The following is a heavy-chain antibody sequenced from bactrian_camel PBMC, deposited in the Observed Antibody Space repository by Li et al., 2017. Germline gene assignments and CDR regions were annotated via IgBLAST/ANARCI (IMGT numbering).Heavy chain of an antibody. Sequence: HVQLVESGGASVQVGGSLRLSCEVSGYNVRRNCIGWLRQVAGKEREAVARIFTGDGSTYYYDSMKGRLTISINNAENTLYLEMLNLKPEDTATYYCAAASTLSYCVRGSYIYWGHGTQVTVS. J-gene: IGHJ4*01. CDR1: GYNVRRNC. CDR2: IFTGDGST. V-gene: IGHV3S1*01. CDR3: AAASTLSYCVRGSYIY. D-gene: IGHD1*01.